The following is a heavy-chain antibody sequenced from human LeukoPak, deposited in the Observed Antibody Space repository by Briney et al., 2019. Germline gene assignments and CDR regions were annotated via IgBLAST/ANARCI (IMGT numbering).Heavy chain of an antibody. D-gene: IGHD3-22*01. V-gene: IGHV4-31*03. J-gene: IGHJ3*02. Sequence: SQTLSLTCTVSGGSISSGGYYWSWIRQHPGKGLEWIGYIYYSGSTYYNPSLKSRVTISLDTSKNQFSLKLSSVTAADTAVYYCARDYYYDSSGTKGDAFDIWGQGTMVTVSS. CDR3: ARDYYYDSSGTKGDAFDI. CDR1: GGSISSGGYY. CDR2: IYYSGST.